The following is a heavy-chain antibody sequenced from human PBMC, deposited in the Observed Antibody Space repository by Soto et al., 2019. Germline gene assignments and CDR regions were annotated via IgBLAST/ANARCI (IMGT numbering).Heavy chain of an antibody. D-gene: IGHD3-22*01. CDR1: ADTFSSKG. CDR2: IIPISGAP. J-gene: IGHJ4*02. CDR3: ARRDHLFPGYNY. Sequence: SVKVSFKASADTFSSKGISWVRQAPGQGLEWMGAIIPISGAPNYAQKFQGRVTITVHESTRTTYMEVTSLTFEDTAVYYCARRDHLFPGYNYRGQGTLVNVS. V-gene: IGHV1-69*13.